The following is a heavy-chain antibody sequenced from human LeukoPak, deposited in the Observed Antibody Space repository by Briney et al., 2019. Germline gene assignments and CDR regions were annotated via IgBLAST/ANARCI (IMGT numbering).Heavy chain of an antibody. CDR1: GGSISGSSYY. J-gene: IGHJ3*02. Sequence: PSETLSLTCTVSGGSISGSSYYWGWIRQPPGKGLEWIGSIYYSGSTYYNPSLKSRVTISVDTSKNQFSLKLSSVTAADTAVYYCAGGDSSGYYPDAFDIWGQGTMVTVSS. CDR3: AGGDSSGYYPDAFDI. D-gene: IGHD3-22*01. V-gene: IGHV4-39*01. CDR2: IYYSGST.